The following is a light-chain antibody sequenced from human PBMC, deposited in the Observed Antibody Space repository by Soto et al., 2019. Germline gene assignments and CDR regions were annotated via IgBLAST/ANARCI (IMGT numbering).Light chain of an antibody. J-gene: IGLJ2*01. CDR3: SSYTSSSTLN. Sequence: QSALTQPASVSGSPGQSITISCTGTSSDVGGYNYVSWYQQHPGKAPKLMIYDVSNRPSGVSNRFSGSKSGNTASLTISGLQAEDEADYYCSSYTSSSTLNFGGGTKLNVL. CDR1: SSDVGGYNY. V-gene: IGLV2-14*01. CDR2: DVS.